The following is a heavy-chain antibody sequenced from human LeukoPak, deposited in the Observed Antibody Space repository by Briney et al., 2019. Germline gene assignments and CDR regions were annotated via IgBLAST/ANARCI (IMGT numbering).Heavy chain of an antibody. V-gene: IGHV4-61*02. D-gene: IGHD2-15*01. CDR2: IHTSGST. J-gene: IGHJ3*02. CDR1: GGSISSGYYY. CDR3: ARDSGYCNGGSCYVLNGFDI. Sequence: SQTLSLTCTVSGGSISSGYYYWSWIRQPAGKGLEWIGRIHTSGSTNYNPSLKSRVTISVDTSKNQFSLKLSSVTAADTAVYYCARDSGYCNGGSCYVLNGFDIWGQGTMVTVSS.